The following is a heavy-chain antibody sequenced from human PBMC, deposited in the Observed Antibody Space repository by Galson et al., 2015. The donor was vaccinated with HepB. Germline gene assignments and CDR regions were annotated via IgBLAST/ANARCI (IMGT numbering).Heavy chain of an antibody. V-gene: IGHV3-66*01. J-gene: IGHJ2*01. D-gene: IGHD3-22*01. CDR1: GFTVSSNY. Sequence: SLRLSCAASGFTVSSNYMSWVRQAPGKGLEWVSVIYSGGSTYYADSVKGRFTISRDNSKNTLYLQMNSLRAEDTAVYYCARDREYYYDSSGFFDLWGRGTLVTVSS. CDR3: ARDREYYYDSSGFFDL. CDR2: IYSGGST.